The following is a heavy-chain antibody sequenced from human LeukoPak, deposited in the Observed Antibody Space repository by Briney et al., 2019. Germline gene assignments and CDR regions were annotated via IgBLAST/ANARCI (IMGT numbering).Heavy chain of an antibody. CDR2: INHSGST. J-gene: IGHJ4*02. D-gene: IGHD6-19*01. V-gene: IGHV4-34*01. Sequence: SETLSLTCSVSGGSFSGYYWSWIRQPPGKGLEWIGEINHSGSTNYNPSLKSRVTISVDTSKNQFSLKLSSVTAADTAVYYCARLGSSGWYDLYYFDYWGQGTLVTVSS. CDR1: GGSFSGYY. CDR3: ARLGSSGWYDLYYFDY.